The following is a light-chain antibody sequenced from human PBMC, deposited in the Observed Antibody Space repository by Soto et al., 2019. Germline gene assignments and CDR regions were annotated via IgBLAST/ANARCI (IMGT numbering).Light chain of an antibody. V-gene: IGKV1-5*03. CDR3: QHYNSYSEA. Sequence: IHMTQSPSTLSVTVRDRVTITFLASQTISSWLAWYQQKPGKDPKLLIYKASTLKSGVTSRFSGSGSGTEFTLTISSLQPDDFATYYCQHYNSYSEAFGQGTKVDI. J-gene: IGKJ1*01. CDR2: KAS. CDR1: QTISSW.